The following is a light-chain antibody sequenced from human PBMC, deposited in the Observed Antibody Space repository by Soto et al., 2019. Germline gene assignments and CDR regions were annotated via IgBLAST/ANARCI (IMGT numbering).Light chain of an antibody. CDR1: SSDIGAYNA. Sequence: QSALTQPRSVSGSPGQSVTISYTGTSSDIGAYNAVSWYQQHPDKAPRFIIFDVIKRPSGVPDRFSASKSGNTASLTISGLQADDEAEYFCLSYAGNYIYVFGTGTKVTVL. V-gene: IGLV2-11*01. J-gene: IGLJ1*01. CDR3: LSYAGNYIYV. CDR2: DVI.